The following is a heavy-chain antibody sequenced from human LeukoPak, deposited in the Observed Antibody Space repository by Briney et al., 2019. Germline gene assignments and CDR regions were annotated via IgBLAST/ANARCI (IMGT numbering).Heavy chain of an antibody. CDR2: IYYSGST. D-gene: IGHD3-3*01. CDR3: ARGEGEWLFPFDY. J-gene: IGHJ4*02. Sequence: PSRTLSLTCTVSGGSISSGGYYWSWIRQHPGKGLEWIGYIYYSGSTYYNPSLKSRVTISVDTSKNQFSLKLSSVTAADTAVYYCARGEGEWLFPFDYWGQGTLVTVSS. CDR1: GGSISSGGYY. V-gene: IGHV4-31*03.